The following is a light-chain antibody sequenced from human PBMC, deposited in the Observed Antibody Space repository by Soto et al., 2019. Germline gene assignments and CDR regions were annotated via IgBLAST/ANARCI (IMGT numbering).Light chain of an antibody. Sequence: DIQTTQSPSSLSASVGDRVTITCQASQDISNCLNWYQQKPGKAPKLLIYDASKLETGVQSRFSGSGSATDFTLTISSLQAEDIARYYCKQCDQLPLTFGGGTKVDIK. CDR3: KQCDQLPLT. CDR1: QDISNC. CDR2: DAS. V-gene: IGKV1-33*01. J-gene: IGKJ4*01.